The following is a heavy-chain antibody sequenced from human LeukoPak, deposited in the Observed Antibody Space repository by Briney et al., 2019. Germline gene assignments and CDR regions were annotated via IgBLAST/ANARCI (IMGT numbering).Heavy chain of an antibody. J-gene: IGHJ6*02. CDR1: GFTFSSYG. V-gene: IGHV3-33*01. D-gene: IGHD3-22*01. Sequence: GGSLRLSCAASGFTFSSYGMHWVRQAPGKGLEWVAVIWYDGSNKYYADSVKGRFTISRDNSKNTLYLQMNSLRAEDTAVYYCARDSHYYDPGGYYSRGEYYHHGMDAWGQGTTVTAAS. CDR3: ARDSHYYDPGGYYSRGEYYHHGMDA. CDR2: IWYDGSNK.